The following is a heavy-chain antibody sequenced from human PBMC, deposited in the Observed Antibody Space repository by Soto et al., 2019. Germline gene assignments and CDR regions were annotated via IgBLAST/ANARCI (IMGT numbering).Heavy chain of an antibody. CDR3: ARVLPAAGGFDP. CDR2: IGTAGDT. J-gene: IGHJ5*02. D-gene: IGHD2-2*01. Sequence: EVQLVESGGGLVQPGGSLRLSCAASGFTFSSYDMHWVRQATGKGLEWVSAIGTAGDTYYPGSVKGRFTISRENAKNSLYLQMNSLRAEDTAVYYCARVLPAAGGFDPWGQGALVTVSS. V-gene: IGHV3-13*01. CDR1: GFTFSSYD.